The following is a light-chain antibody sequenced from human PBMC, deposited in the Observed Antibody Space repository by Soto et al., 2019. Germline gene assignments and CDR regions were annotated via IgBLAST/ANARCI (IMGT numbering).Light chain of an antibody. J-gene: IGLJ1*01. CDR2: DVT. V-gene: IGLV2-14*01. Sequence: QSVLTQPASVSGSPGQSITISCTGTSSDVGGYDYVSWYQHHPGKAPKLVIYDVTYRPSGVSDRFSGSKSANTASLTISGLQAEDEADYYCSSYTSSSTDVVGTGTKVTVL. CDR3: SSYTSSSTDV. CDR1: SSDVGGYDY.